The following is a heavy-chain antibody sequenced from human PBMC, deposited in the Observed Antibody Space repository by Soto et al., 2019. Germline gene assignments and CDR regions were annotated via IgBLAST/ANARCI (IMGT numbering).Heavy chain of an antibody. CDR2: ISRTGDSA. CDR1: GFSFSDYA. CDR3: AKGPDGSGYYHNWFDS. D-gene: IGHD3-22*01. J-gene: IGHJ5*01. V-gene: IGHV3-23*01. Sequence: EVHLLESGGALVQPGGSLTLSCAASGFSFSDYAMSWVRQAPGKGLEWVSSISRTGDSAYYADSVKGRFAISRDRSKNWLSRHMNSLRVEDTAVYYCAKGPDGSGYYHNWFDSWGQGTLITVSS.